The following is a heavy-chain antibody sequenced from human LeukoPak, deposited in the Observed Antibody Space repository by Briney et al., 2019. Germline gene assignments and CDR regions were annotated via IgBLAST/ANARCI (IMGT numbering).Heavy chain of an antibody. CDR3: ARDSGYDSSGYYSDDAFDI. D-gene: IGHD3-22*01. V-gene: IGHV3-48*01. CDR1: GFTFSTYA. J-gene: IGHJ3*02. CDR2: ISYSSNTI. Sequence: PRGSRRLSCAVSGFTFSTYAMNWVSQAPGKGLEWVSYISYSSNTIYYADSVKGRFTISRDNAKNSLYLQMNSLRAEDTAVYYCARDSGYDSSGYYSDDAFDIRGPGTMVTVSS.